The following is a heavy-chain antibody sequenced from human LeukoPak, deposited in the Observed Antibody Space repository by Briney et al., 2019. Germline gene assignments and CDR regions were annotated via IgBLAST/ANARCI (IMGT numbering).Heavy chain of an antibody. CDR2: TTEGGGST. D-gene: IGHD3-10*01. Sequence: GGSLRLSCAASGFTISSYGMSWLRQSPGKGLEWVSSTTEGGGSTYYADSVMGRFSISRDNSRNTVHLAMSTLRAEDTAAYYCAKDGGRWAFDIWGQGTMVTVSS. CDR3: AKDGGRWAFDI. CDR1: GFTISSYG. V-gene: IGHV3-23*01. J-gene: IGHJ3*02.